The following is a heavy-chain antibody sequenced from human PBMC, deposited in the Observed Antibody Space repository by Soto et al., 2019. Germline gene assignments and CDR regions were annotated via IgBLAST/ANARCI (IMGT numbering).Heavy chain of an antibody. CDR1: GYTFSNYG. CDR3: ARELVSSGYDY. V-gene: IGHV1-18*04. Sequence: QVQLVQSGAEVKKPGASVRVSCKASGYTFSNYGIIWVRQAPGQVLEWVPWISPYNGNTNSTQKLQGRLTMTTDTSTSTAYMDLRSLRSDDTAVYYCARELVSSGYDYWGQGTLVTVSP. CDR2: ISPYNGNT. J-gene: IGHJ4*02. D-gene: IGHD3-9*01.